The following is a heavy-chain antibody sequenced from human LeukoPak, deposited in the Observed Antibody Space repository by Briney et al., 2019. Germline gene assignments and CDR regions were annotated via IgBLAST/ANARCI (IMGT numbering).Heavy chain of an antibody. CDR3: ARQLMRIVVVPAAIPSSRRTYYMDV. D-gene: IGHD2-2*02. V-gene: IGHV4-34*01. CDR2: INHSGST. Sequence: PSETLPLTCAVYGGSFSGYYWSWIRQPPGKGLEWIGEINHSGSTNYNPSLKSRVTISVDTSKNQFSLKLSSVTAADTAVYYCARQLMRIVVVPAAIPSSRRTYYMDVWGKGTTVTVSS. CDR1: GGSFSGYY. J-gene: IGHJ6*03.